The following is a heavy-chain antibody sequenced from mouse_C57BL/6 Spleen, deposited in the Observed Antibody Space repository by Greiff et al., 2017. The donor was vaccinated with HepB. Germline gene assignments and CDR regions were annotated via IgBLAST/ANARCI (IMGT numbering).Heavy chain of an antibody. D-gene: IGHD2-1*01. Sequence: VQLQQPGAELVRPGTSVKLSCKASGYTFTSYWMHWVKQRPGQGLEWIGVIDPSDSYTNYNQKFKGKATLTVDTSSSTAYMQLSSLTSEDSAVYYCARSGGYYGNFDYWGQGTTLTVSS. J-gene: IGHJ2*01. CDR1: GYTFTSYW. CDR2: IDPSDSYT. CDR3: ARSGGYYGNFDY. V-gene: IGHV1-59*01.